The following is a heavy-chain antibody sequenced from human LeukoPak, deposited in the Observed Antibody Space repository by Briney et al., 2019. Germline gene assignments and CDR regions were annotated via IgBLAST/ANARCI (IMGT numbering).Heavy chain of an antibody. Sequence: GGALRLSCEASGFTFTTYWIHWVRQGPGKGLVWVSRIKYDGSTSNYADSVKGRFTISRDNAKNTVYLQMNSLRVEDTAVYYCARAVGNWGSYFDYWGQGILVSVSS. CDR1: GFTFTTYW. CDR2: IKYDGSTS. D-gene: IGHD7-27*01. CDR3: ARAVGNWGSYFDY. J-gene: IGHJ4*02. V-gene: IGHV3-74*01.